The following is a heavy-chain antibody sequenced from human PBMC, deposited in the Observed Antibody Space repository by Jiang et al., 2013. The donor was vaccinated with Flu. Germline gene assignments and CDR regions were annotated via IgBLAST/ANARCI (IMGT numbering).Heavy chain of an antibody. CDR2: AYYSGST. CDR1: GGSISSYY. CDR3: ARVGIAAAGLNYYYYGMDV. Sequence: GPGLVKPSETLSLTCTVSGGSISSYYWSWIRQPPGKGLEWIGYAYYSGSTNYSPSLKSRVTISVDTSKNQFSLKLSSVTAADTAVYYCARVGIAAAGLNYYYYGMDVWGQGTTVTVSS. J-gene: IGHJ6*02. V-gene: IGHV4-59*01. D-gene: IGHD6-13*01.